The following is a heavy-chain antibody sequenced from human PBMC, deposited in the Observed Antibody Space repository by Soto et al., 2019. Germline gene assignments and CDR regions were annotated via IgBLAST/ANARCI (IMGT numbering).Heavy chain of an antibody. CDR1: GGTFSSYA. D-gene: IGHD1-7*01. CDR2: IIPIFGTA. Sequence: ASVKVSCKASGGTFSSYAISWLRQAPGQGLEWMGGIIPIFGTANYAQKFQGRVTITADESTSTAYMELSSLRSEDTAVYYCAGPPELTRIYYYYGMDVWGQGTTVTLSS. V-gene: IGHV1-69*13. CDR3: AGPPELTRIYYYYGMDV. J-gene: IGHJ6*02.